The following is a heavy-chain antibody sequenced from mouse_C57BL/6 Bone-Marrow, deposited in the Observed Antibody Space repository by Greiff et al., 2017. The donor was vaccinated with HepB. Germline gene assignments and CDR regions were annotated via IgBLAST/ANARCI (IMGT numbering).Heavy chain of an antibody. J-gene: IGHJ2*01. CDR1: GFTFSSYG. V-gene: IGHV5-6*01. Sequence: EVMLVESGGDLVKPGGSLKLSCAASGFTFSSYGMSWVRQTPDKRLEWVATISSGGSYPYYPDSVKGRVTISRDNAKNTLYLQRSSLKSEDTAMYYCARHGPYYYGDYWGQGTTLTVSS. CDR2: ISSGGSYP. CDR3: ARHGPYYYGDY.